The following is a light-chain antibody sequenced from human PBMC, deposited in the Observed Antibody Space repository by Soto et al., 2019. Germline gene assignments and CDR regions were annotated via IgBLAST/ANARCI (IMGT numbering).Light chain of an antibody. CDR2: RAS. Sequence: EIVLTQSPGTLSLSSGERATLSCRASHSVASSQLVWYQQIPGQAPRLLIYRASTRATGIPDRFTGSGSGTDFTLTISRLEPEDLAVYYCQYYSTSQGLTFGGGTKVEIK. V-gene: IGKV3-20*01. J-gene: IGKJ4*01. CDR3: QYYSTSQGLT. CDR1: HSVASSQ.